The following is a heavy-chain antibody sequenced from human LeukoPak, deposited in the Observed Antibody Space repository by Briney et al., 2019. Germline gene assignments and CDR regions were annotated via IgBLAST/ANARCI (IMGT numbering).Heavy chain of an antibody. CDR1: GFTFSSYA. CDR3: ARAQRILWFGELLPYYFDY. V-gene: IGHV3-64*01. D-gene: IGHD3-10*01. Sequence: PGGSLRLSSAASGFTFSSYAMHWVRQAPGKGLEYVSAISSNGGSTYYANSVKGRFTISRDNSKNTLYLQMGSLRAEDMAVYYCARAQRILWFGELLPYYFDYWGQGTLVTVSS. J-gene: IGHJ4*02. CDR2: ISSNGGST.